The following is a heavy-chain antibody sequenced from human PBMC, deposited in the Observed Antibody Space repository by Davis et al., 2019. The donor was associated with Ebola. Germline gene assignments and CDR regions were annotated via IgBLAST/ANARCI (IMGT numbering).Heavy chain of an antibody. CDR1: GESFSGYY. J-gene: IGHJ4*02. Sequence: SETLSLTCAVYGESFSGYYWSWIRQPPGKGLEWIGEITHSGSTNYNPSPKSRVTISVDTSKNQFSLKLSSVTAADTAVYYCARGQLTSNIVVVTASHFDYWGQGTLVTVSS. CDR2: ITHSGST. V-gene: IGHV4-34*01. CDR3: ARGQLTSNIVVVTASHFDY. D-gene: IGHD2-21*02.